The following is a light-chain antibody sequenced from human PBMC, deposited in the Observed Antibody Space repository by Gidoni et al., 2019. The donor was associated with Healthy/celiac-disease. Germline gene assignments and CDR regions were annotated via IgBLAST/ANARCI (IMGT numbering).Light chain of an antibody. CDR1: QSISSL. CDR2: DAS. J-gene: IGKJ1*01. Sequence: DIQITQSPSTLSASVGDRVTITCRASQSISSLLAWYKQKPGKAPKLLIYDASSLESGVPSRFSGSGSGTEFTLTISSLQPDDFATYYCQQYNSYSTFGQGTKVESK. V-gene: IGKV1-5*01. CDR3: QQYNSYST.